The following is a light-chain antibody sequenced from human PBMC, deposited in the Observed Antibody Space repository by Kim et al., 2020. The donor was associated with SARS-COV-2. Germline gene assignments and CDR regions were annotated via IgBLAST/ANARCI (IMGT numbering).Light chain of an antibody. Sequence: VSPWERATLSCRASQSVRNNLAWYQQKPGQAPRLLIYAASTRATDIPGRFGGSGSGTEFTLTISSLQSEDFAVYYCQQYNDWPPSFGGGTKVDIK. V-gene: IGKV3-15*01. J-gene: IGKJ4*01. CDR2: AAS. CDR3: QQYNDWPPS. CDR1: QSVRNN.